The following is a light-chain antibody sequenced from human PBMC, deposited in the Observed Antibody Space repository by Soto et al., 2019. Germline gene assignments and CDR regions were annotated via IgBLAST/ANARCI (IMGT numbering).Light chain of an antibody. V-gene: IGKV1-39*01. CDR1: QTINSY. J-gene: IGKJ1*01. Sequence: DIQITQFPSSLSSSVSERFTITCRASQTINSYLNWYQQKPGKAPKLLIYAASSLQSGVPSRFSGSGSGTDFTLTISSLQPEDFATYYCQQSYRTSRTFGQGTKVDI. CDR3: QQSYRTSRT. CDR2: AAS.